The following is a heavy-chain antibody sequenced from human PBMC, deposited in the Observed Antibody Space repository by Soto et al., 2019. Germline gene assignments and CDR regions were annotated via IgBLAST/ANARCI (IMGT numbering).Heavy chain of an antibody. CDR3: ARDLAYYDFWSGPQNYYYYGMDV. CDR2: IWYDGSNK. D-gene: IGHD3-3*01. J-gene: IGHJ6*02. CDR1: GFTFSGYG. Sequence: PVGSLRLSCAASGFTFSGYGMHWVRQAPCKGLEWVAVIWYDGSNKYYADSVKGRFTISRDNSKNTLYLQMNSLRAEDTAVYYCARDLAYYDFWSGPQNYYYYGMDVWGQGTTVTVSS. V-gene: IGHV3-33*01.